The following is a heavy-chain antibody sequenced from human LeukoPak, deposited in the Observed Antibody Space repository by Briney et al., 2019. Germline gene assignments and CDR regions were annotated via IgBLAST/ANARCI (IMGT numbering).Heavy chain of an antibody. Sequence: PGGSLRLSCAASGFTFSSYSMNWVRQAPGKGLEWVSSISSSSSYIYYADSVKGRFTISRDNSKNTLNLQMNSLRTEDTAVYYCAKSREEVAAGTLDYYGMDVWGQGTTVTVSS. CDR3: AKSREEVAAGTLDYYGMDV. J-gene: IGHJ6*02. CDR2: ISSSSSYI. D-gene: IGHD6-13*01. CDR1: GFTFSSYS. V-gene: IGHV3-21*06.